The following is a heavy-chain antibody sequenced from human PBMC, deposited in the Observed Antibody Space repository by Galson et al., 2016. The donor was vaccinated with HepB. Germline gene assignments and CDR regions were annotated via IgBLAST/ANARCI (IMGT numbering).Heavy chain of an antibody. Sequence: SLRLSCAASGFTFCRYGMHWVRQAPGKGLEWVAVISYDGGDKHYADSVKGRFTVSRDNSKSTLFLQMNSLRVEDTAVYYCAKLDCGRDCPRDDWGQGTQVTVS. CDR1: GFTFCRYG. V-gene: IGHV3-30*19. D-gene: IGHD2-21*02. CDR2: ISYDGGDK. J-gene: IGHJ4*02. CDR3: AKLDCGRDCPRDD.